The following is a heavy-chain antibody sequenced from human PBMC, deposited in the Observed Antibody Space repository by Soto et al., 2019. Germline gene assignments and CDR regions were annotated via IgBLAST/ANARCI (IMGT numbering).Heavy chain of an antibody. J-gene: IGHJ6*03. Sequence: SETLSLTCTVSGGFISSYYWSWIRQSPGKGLEWIGYIYYSGTTHYNPSLQSRVTISVDTSKNQFSLKLTSLTAADTAVYYCAGRNRYYYLDVWGKGTTVTVSS. D-gene: IGHD1-1*01. CDR1: GGFISSYY. CDR2: IYYSGTT. CDR3: AGRNRYYYLDV. V-gene: IGHV4-59*08.